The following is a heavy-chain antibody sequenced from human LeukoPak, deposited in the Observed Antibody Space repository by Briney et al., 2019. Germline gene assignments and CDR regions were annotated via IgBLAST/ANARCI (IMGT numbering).Heavy chain of an antibody. CDR2: INHSGST. J-gene: IGHJ4*02. CDR3: ARGEYSSSSISAGFDY. Sequence: SETLSLTCAVYGGSFSGYYWSWLRQRPGKGLEWIGEINHSGSTNYNPSLKSRVTISVDTSKNQFSLKRSSVTAADTAVYYCARGEYSSSSISAGFDYWGQGTLVTVSS. CDR1: GGSFSGYY. V-gene: IGHV4-34*01. D-gene: IGHD6-6*01.